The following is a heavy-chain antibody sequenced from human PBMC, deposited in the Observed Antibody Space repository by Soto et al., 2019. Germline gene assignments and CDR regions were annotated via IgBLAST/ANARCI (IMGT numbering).Heavy chain of an antibody. V-gene: IGHV4-34*01. CDR2: INYSGST. CDR1: GGSFSGYY. J-gene: IGHJ4*02. CDR3: ASGLRYFDTVRGYYFDY. D-gene: IGHD3-9*01. Sequence: SETLSLTCAAYGGSFSGYYWSWIRQPPGKGLEWIGGINYSGSTYYNPSLKSRVTISVDTSKNQFSLKLSSVTAADTAVYYCASGLRYFDTVRGYYFDYWGQGTLVTVSS.